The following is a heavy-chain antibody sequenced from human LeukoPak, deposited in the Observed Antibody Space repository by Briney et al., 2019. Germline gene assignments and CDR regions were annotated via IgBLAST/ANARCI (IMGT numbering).Heavy chain of an antibody. Sequence: TGGSLRLSCAASGFTFSDYYMSWIRRAPGKGLEWVSYISSSGSTIYSADSVKGRFTISRDNAKNSLYLQMNNLRAEDTAVYYCARDSTSNTAMMYYFDYWGQGTLVTVSS. CDR2: ISSSGSTI. D-gene: IGHD5-18*01. CDR3: ARDSTSNTAMMYYFDY. J-gene: IGHJ4*02. CDR1: GFTFSDYY. V-gene: IGHV3-11*01.